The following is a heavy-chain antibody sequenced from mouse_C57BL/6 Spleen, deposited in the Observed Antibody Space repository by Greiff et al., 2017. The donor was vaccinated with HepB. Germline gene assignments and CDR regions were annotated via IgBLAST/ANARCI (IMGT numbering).Heavy chain of an antibody. CDR1: GYAFSSYW. Sequence: QVQLQQSGAELVKPGASVKISCKASGYAFSSYWMNWVKQRPGKGLEWIGQIYPGDGDTNYNGKFKGKATLTADKSSSTAYMQLSSLTSEDSAVYFCARWAYGSSYFDYWGQGTTLTVSS. J-gene: IGHJ2*01. V-gene: IGHV1-80*01. D-gene: IGHD1-1*01. CDR3: ARWAYGSSYFDY. CDR2: IYPGDGDT.